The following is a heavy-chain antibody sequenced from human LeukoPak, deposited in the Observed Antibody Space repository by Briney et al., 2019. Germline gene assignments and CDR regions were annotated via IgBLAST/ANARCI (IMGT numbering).Heavy chain of an antibody. J-gene: IGHJ3*02. D-gene: IGHD6-13*01. Sequence: GGSLRLSCAASGFTFSSYGMHWVRQAPGKGLEWVAFIRYDGSNKYYADSVKGRFTISRDNSKNTLYLQMNSLRAEDTAVYYCAKDQAAAGTWFGAFDIWGQGTMVTVSS. CDR1: GFTFSSYG. V-gene: IGHV3-30*02. CDR2: IRYDGSNK. CDR3: AKDQAAAGTWFGAFDI.